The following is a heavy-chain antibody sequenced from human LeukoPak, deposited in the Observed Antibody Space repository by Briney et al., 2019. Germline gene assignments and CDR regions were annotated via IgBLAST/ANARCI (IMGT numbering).Heavy chain of an antibody. CDR3: AATNYFYGSGSFHKRDS. CDR2: VDHSGRT. J-gene: IGHJ4*02. Sequence: SETLSLTCGVYGDSFDNYYWNWIRQFPEKRLGWIGEVDHSGRTTYSPSLQGRVTISVDTSKSQFSLKLNSVTAADPAVYFCAATNYFYGSGSFHKRDSWGQGTLVTVSS. V-gene: IGHV4-34*01. D-gene: IGHD3-10*01. CDR1: GDSFDNYY.